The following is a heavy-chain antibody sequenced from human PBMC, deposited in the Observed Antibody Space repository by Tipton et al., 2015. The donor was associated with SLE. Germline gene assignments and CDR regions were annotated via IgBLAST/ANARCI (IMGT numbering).Heavy chain of an antibody. CDR2: IIPILGIA. D-gene: IGHD3-22*01. J-gene: IGHJ4*02. Sequence: QSGAEVKKPGSSVKISCKASGGTFSSYAISWVRQAPGQGLEWMGGIIPILGIANYAQKFQGRVTITPDESTSTAYMELSSLESEDTAVYYGAIGEIGRQWLRGCFDYWGQGTLVTVSS. CDR3: AIGEIGRQWLRGCFDY. V-gene: IGHV1-69*01. CDR1: GGTFSSYA.